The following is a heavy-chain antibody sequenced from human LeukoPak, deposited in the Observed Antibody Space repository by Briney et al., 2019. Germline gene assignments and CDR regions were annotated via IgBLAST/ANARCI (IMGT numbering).Heavy chain of an antibody. J-gene: IGHJ6*03. Sequence: SETLSLTCTVSGDSISSGSYYWSWIRQPAGKGLEWIGRIYSNGDTKFNPSLKSRVTISLDTSKDQFSLKLSSATAADTAVYYCASRHSKQQPYYYYMDIWGKGTTVTVSS. CDR2: IYSNGDT. D-gene: IGHD6-13*01. V-gene: IGHV4-61*02. CDR1: GDSISSGSYY. CDR3: ASRHSKQQPYYYYMDI.